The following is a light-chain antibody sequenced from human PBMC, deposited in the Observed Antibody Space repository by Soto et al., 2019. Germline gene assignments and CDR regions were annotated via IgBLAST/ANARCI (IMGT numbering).Light chain of an antibody. J-gene: IGKJ4*01. V-gene: IGKV3-15*01. CDR1: QSVSNN. CDR3: QQYNEWPLT. CDR2: HAA. Sequence: EIVMTQSPATLSVSPGERATLSCRASQSVSNNVAWYQQKPGQAPRLFIYHAATRATAIPARFSGSGSGTEVTLTISSLQSEEFAVYYCQQYNEWPLTFGGGTKVEIK.